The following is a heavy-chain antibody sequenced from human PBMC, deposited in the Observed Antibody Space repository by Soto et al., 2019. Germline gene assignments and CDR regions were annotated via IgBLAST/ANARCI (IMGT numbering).Heavy chain of an antibody. CDR1: GYSFTSYW. V-gene: IGHV5-51*01. Sequence: PGESLKISCKGSGYSFTSYWIGWVRQMPGKGLEWMGIIYPGDSDTRYSPSFQGQVTISADKSISTAYLQWSSLKASDTAMYYCARPLQSGGGVNAFDIWGQGTMVTVSS. CDR2: IYPGDSDT. CDR3: ARPLQSGGGVNAFDI. J-gene: IGHJ3*02. D-gene: IGHD3-16*01.